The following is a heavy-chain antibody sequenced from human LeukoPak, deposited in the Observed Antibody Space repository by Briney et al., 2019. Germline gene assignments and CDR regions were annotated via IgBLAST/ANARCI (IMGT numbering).Heavy chain of an antibody. CDR2: ISGSGGST. CDR3: AKDRGIVGATKATGPDAFDI. V-gene: IGHV3-23*01. J-gene: IGHJ3*02. CDR1: GFTFSSYA. Sequence: GGSLRLSCAASGFTFSSYAMSWVRQAPGKGLEWVSAISGSGGSTYYADSVKGRFTISRDNSKNTLYLQMNSLRAEDTAVYYCAKDRGIVGATKATGPDAFDIWGQGTMVTVSS. D-gene: IGHD1-26*01.